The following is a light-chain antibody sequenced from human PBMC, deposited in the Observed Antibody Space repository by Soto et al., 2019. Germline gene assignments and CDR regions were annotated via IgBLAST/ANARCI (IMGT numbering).Light chain of an antibody. CDR2: LGS. CDR1: QSLLHSNGYNY. CDR3: MQALQTPIT. J-gene: IGKJ4*01. V-gene: IGKV2-28*01. Sequence: DIVMTQSPLSLPVTPGEPASISCRSSQSLLHSNGYNYLDWYLQKPGQSPQLLIYLGSNRASGVADRFSGSGSGTDFTLKISRVEAEDVGVYYCMQALQTPITFCGGTKVEIK.